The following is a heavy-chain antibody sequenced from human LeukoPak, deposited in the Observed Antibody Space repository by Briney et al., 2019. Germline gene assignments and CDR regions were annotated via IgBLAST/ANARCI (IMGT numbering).Heavy chain of an antibody. J-gene: IGHJ4*02. D-gene: IGHD3-22*01. CDR1: GITLSNYG. CDR2: ISDSGGRT. V-gene: IGHV3-23*01. Sequence: GGSLRLSCAVSGITLSNYGMSWVRQAPGKGLEWVAGISDSGGRTNYADSVKGRFTISRDNPKNTLYLQMNSLRAEDTAAYFCAKRGVVIRVILVGFHKEAYYFDSWGQGALVTVSS. CDR3: AKRGVVIRVILVGFHKEAYYFDS.